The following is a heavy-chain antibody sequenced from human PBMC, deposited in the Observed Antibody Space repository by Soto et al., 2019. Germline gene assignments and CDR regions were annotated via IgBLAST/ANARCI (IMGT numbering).Heavy chain of an antibody. Sequence: ASVKVSCKASGYTFTSYYMHWVRQAPGQGLEWMGIINPSGGSTSYAQKFQGRVPMTRDTSTSTVYMELSSLRSEDTAVYYCARGRYYCSGGSCHPLDYWGQGTLVTVSS. J-gene: IGHJ4*02. CDR1: GYTFTSYY. V-gene: IGHV1-46*03. D-gene: IGHD2-15*01. CDR3: ARGRYYCSGGSCHPLDY. CDR2: INPSGGST.